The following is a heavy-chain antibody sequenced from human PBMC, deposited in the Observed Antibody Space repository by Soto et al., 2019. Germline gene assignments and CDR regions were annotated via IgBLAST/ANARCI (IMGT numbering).Heavy chain of an antibody. CDR3: AKEIDYADYAIDY. D-gene: IGHD4-17*01. Sequence: GGSLRLSCAASGFTFDDYAMHWVRQAPGKGLEWVSGISWNSGSIGYADSVKGRFTISRDSSKNTLYLQMNSLRADDTAVYYCAKEIDYADYAIDYWGQGTLVTVSS. CDR1: GFTFDDYA. J-gene: IGHJ4*02. CDR2: ISWNSGSI. V-gene: IGHV3-9*01.